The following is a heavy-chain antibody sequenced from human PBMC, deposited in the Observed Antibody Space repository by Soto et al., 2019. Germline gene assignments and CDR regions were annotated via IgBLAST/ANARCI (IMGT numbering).Heavy chain of an antibody. CDR2: IYPGDPET. CDR3: VKRRGGHPDDCIHP. V-gene: IGHV5-51*01. J-gene: IGHJ5*02. CDR1: GYSFSNYW. D-gene: IGHD2-15*01. Sequence: GESLKISCKGSGYSFSNYWIVWVRQMPGKGLEWMGIIYPGDPETKYSPSFQGQVTISADKSINTAYLQWISLKASDTAMYYCVKRRGGHPDDCIHPWGQAILVTGSS.